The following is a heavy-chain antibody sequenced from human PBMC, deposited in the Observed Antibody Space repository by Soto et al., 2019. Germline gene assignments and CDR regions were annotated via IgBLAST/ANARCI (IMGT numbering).Heavy chain of an antibody. V-gene: IGHV3-48*03. D-gene: IGHD6-19*01. Sequence: GGFLRLSCIWSGFAFRDYEMNWVRQAPGKGLEWVAYISSGAFTIYYADSVRGRFTVSRDNAKNSLYLQMNSLRDEDAAVYYCAKPSIEVAVYYFDYWGQGTLVTVSS. CDR3: AKPSIEVAVYYFDY. J-gene: IGHJ4*02. CDR1: GFAFRDYE. CDR2: ISSGAFTI.